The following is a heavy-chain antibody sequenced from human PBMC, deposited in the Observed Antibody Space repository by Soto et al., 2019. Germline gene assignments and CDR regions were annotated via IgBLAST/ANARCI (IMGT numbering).Heavy chain of an antibody. Sequence: GGSLRLSCSASGFTFSSYAMHWVRQAPGKGLEYVSAISSNGGSTYYADSVKGRFTISRDNSKNTLYLQMSSLRAEDTAVYYCVKDYYYGSGSPPVGYNWFDPWGQGTLVTVSS. CDR1: GFTFSSYA. D-gene: IGHD3-10*01. V-gene: IGHV3-64D*08. J-gene: IGHJ5*02. CDR3: VKDYYYGSGSPPVGYNWFDP. CDR2: ISSNGGST.